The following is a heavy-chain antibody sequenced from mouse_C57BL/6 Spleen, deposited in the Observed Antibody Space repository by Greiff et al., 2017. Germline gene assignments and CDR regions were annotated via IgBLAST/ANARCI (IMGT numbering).Heavy chain of an antibody. CDR1: GFTFSSYA. CDR3: ASDYGSSLFAY. J-gene: IGHJ3*01. Sequence: EVQGVESGGGLVKPGGSLKLSCAASGFTFSSYAMSWVRQTPEKRLEWVATISDGGSYTYYPDNVKGRFTISRDNAKNNLYLQMSHLKSEDTAMYYCASDYGSSLFAYWGQGTLVTVSA. CDR2: ISDGGSYT. D-gene: IGHD1-1*01. V-gene: IGHV5-4*01.